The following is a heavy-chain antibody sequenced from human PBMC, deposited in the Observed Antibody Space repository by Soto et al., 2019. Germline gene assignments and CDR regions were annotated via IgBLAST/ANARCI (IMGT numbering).Heavy chain of an antibody. CDR1: GGSISSYY. J-gene: IGHJ4*02. Sequence: SETLSLTCTVSGGSISSYYWSWIRQPPGKGLEWIGYIYYSGSTNYNPSLKSRVTISVDRSKNQFSLKLSSVTAADTAVYYCARGSGYSGYDYSATFDYWGQGTLVTVSS. D-gene: IGHD5-12*01. V-gene: IGHV4-59*12. CDR3: ARGSGYSGYDYSATFDY. CDR2: IYYSGST.